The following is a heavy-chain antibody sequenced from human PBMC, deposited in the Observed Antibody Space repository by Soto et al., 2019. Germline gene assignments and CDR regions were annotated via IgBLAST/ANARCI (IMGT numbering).Heavy chain of an antibody. CDR3: ARDSIAEDYYYYMDV. J-gene: IGHJ6*03. CDR2: IYYSGST. Sequence: PSETLSLTCTVSGGSISSGGYYWSWIRQHPGKGLEWIGYIYYSGSTYYNPSLKSRVTISVDTSKNQFSLKLSSVTAADTAVYYCARDSIAEDYYYYMDVWGKGTTVTVS. V-gene: IGHV4-31*03. D-gene: IGHD2-15*01. CDR1: GGSISSGGYY.